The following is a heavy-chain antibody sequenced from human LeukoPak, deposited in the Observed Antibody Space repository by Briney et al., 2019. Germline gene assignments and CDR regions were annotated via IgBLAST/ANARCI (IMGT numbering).Heavy chain of an antibody. CDR3: ARDSYYYDSSGYSSITPDS. CDR1: GGTFNNYA. Sequence: GASVKVSCKASGGTFNNYAIRWVRQAPGQGLEWMGEIIPIFGTANYAQKFQGRVTITADESTSTAYMELSSLRSDDTAVYYCARDSYYYDSSGYSSITPDSWGQGTLVTVSS. D-gene: IGHD3-22*01. J-gene: IGHJ5*01. CDR2: IIPIFGTA. V-gene: IGHV1-69*01.